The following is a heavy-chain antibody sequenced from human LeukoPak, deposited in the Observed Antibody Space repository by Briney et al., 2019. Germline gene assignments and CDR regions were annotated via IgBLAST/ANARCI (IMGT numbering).Heavy chain of an antibody. V-gene: IGHV1-2*02. J-gene: IGHJ5*02. CDR2: INPNSGGT. Sequence: ASVKVSCKASGYTFTSYYMHWVRQAPGQGLEWMGWINPNSGGTNYAQKFQGRVTMTRDTSISTAYMELSRLRSDDTAVYYCARGAPYYYDSSGFLNWFDPWGQGTLVTVSS. CDR1: GYTFTSYY. D-gene: IGHD3-22*01. CDR3: ARGAPYYYDSSGFLNWFDP.